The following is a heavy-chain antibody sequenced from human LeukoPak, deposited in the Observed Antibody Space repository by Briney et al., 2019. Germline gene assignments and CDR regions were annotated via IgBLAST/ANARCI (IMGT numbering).Heavy chain of an antibody. J-gene: IGHJ4*02. D-gene: IGHD6-19*01. V-gene: IGHV1-46*01. Sequence: GASVKVSCKASGYTFTSYYIHWVRQAPGQGLEWMGLINPSGGSTNYAQKFQGRVTMTRDTSTSTVYMELSSLRSEDTAVYYCARAEAVTGTLLFWGQGTLVTVSS. CDR1: GYTFTSYY. CDR3: ARAEAVTGTLLF. CDR2: INPSGGST.